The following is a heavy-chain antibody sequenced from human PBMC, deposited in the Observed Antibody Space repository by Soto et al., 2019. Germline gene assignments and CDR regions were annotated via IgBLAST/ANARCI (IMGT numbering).Heavy chain of an antibody. CDR2: ISAYNGNT. Sequence: QVQLIQSGAEVKKPGASVRVSCKASGYTFTHYGVNWMRQAPGQGLEWMGWISAYNGNTKYAQHLKGRVTMTTDTTAXTAYMDLGSLRSDDTAVYYCARGAYDLLTAYHFDYWGQGTLVTVSS. CDR3: ARGAYDLLTAYHFDY. J-gene: IGHJ4*02. CDR1: GYTFTHYG. V-gene: IGHV1-18*01. D-gene: IGHD3-9*01.